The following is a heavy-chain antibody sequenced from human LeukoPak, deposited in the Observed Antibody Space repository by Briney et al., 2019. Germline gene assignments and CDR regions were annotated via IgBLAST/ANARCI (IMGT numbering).Heavy chain of an antibody. CDR2: ISAYNGNT. J-gene: IGHJ4*02. V-gene: IGHV1-18*01. CDR1: SYTFTSYG. Sequence: GASVKLSCNSSSYTFTSYGISWVRQAPGQGLEWMGWISAYNGNTNYAQKLQGRVTMTTDTSTSTAYMELRSLRSDDTAVYYCARGQDYGDYPYWGQGTLVTVSS. D-gene: IGHD4-17*01. CDR3: ARGQDYGDYPY.